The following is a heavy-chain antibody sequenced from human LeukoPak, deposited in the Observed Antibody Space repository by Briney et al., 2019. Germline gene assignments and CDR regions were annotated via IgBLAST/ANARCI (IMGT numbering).Heavy chain of an antibody. V-gene: IGHV1-2*02. CDR2: INPNSGGT. D-gene: IGHD4-17*01. CDR3: ASGYLGRAGTTDRPDY. CDR1: GYTFTGYY. J-gene: IGHJ4*02. Sequence: ASVKVSCKASGYTFTGYYMHWVRQAPGQGLEWMGWINPNSGGTNYAQKFQGRVTMTRDTSISTAYMELSRLRSDDTAVYYCASGYLGRAGTTDRPDYWGQGTLVTVSS.